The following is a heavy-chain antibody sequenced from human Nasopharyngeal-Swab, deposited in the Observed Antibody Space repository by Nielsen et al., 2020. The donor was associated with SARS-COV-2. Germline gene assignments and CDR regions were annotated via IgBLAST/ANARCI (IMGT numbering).Heavy chain of an antibody. D-gene: IGHD6-13*01. CDR2: IYYSGNT. V-gene: IGHV4-31*03. CDR1: GGSISIGAYY. CDR3: ARVSVPIATIRYFDY. Sequence: SETLSLTCTVSGGSISIGAYYWSWVRQHPGKGLEWIGYIYYSGNTYYNPSLKSRVAISVDTSQNEFSLELSSVTAADTAVYYCARVSVPIATIRYFDYWGQGALVTVSS. J-gene: IGHJ4*02.